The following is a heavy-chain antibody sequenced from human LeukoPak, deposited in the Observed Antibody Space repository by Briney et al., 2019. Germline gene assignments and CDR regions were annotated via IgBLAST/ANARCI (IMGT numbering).Heavy chain of an antibody. CDR1: GFTFSSYE. V-gene: IGHV4-34*01. J-gene: IGHJ4*02. Sequence: GSLRLSCAASGFTFSSYEMNWVRQPPGKGLEWIGEINHSGSTNYNPSLKSRVTISVDTSKNQFSLKLSSVTAADTAVYYCASNYYGSGSYPHWGQGTLVTVSS. D-gene: IGHD3-10*01. CDR3: ASNYYGSGSYPH. CDR2: INHSGST.